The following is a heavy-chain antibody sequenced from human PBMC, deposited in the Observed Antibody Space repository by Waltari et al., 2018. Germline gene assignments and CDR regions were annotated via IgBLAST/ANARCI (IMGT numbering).Heavy chain of an antibody. CDR1: GYSLAEFS. Sequence: VQLIQSGDEVKKPGASVRLACKVSGYSLAEFSIHWVRQPPGKGLEWMGGFDPERRDTTYAQRFQGRVTMTEDTSTDTAYMELRSLTSDDTAVFYCATDWGYCSDDSCYVGERGDYWGQGTLVTVSS. D-gene: IGHD2-15*01. V-gene: IGHV1-24*01. CDR3: ATDWGYCSDDSCYVGERGDY. J-gene: IGHJ4*02. CDR2: FDPERRDT.